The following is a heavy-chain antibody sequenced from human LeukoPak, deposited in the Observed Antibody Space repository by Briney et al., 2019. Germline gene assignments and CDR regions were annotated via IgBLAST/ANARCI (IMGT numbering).Heavy chain of an antibody. D-gene: IGHD5-24*01. V-gene: IGHV5-51*01. CDR1: GYSFSNYW. CDR3: ARHRDGYNYHSPFDY. J-gene: IGHJ4*02. CDR2: IYPGDSDT. Sequence: SGESLKISCEGSGYSFSNYWIGWVRQMPGKGLEYMGIIYPGDSDTGYSPSFQGQVTISVDKSISTAYLQWSSLKASDTAMYYCARHRDGYNYHSPFDYWGQGTLATVSS.